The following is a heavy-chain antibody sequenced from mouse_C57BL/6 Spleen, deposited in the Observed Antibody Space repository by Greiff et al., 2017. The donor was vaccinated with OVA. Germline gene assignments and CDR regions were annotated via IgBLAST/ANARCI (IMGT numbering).Heavy chain of an antibody. Sequence: EVMLVESGGGLVQPGGSLKLSCAASGFTFSDYGMAWVRQAPRKGPEWVAFISNLAYSIYYADTVPGRFTLSREKAKNTRYLEMSSLRSEDTAMYYCAGRRGSSFVGYFDVWGTGTTVTVSS. CDR2: ISNLAYSI. V-gene: IGHV5-15*04. J-gene: IGHJ1*03. CDR1: GFTFSDYG. D-gene: IGHD1-1*01. CDR3: AGRRGSSFVGYFDV.